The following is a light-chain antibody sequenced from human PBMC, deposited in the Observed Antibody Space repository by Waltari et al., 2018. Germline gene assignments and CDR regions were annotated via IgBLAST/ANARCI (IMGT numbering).Light chain of an antibody. CDR1: SNDVGGYNS. Sequence: QSALTQPASVSGSPGQSVTIFCAGTSNDVGGYNSVSWYQEHPGQAPRVIIYDVSDRPSGLSDRFSRSKPGNTACLTNSGLQAEDGADYYCSSQSGNDVVLCGGGTKLTVL. V-gene: IGLV2-14*01. CDR2: DVS. CDR3: SSQSGNDVVL. J-gene: IGLJ2*01.